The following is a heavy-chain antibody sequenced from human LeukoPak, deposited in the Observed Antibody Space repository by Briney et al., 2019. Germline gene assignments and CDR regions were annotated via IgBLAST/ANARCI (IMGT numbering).Heavy chain of an antibody. Sequence: GGSLRLSCAASGFSFSSYNMNWVRQAPGKGLEWVSSITTSSTYTFYADSVKGRFTISRDNAKNSLYLQMNSLRAEDTAVYYCANGELLTHFDYWGQGTLVTVSS. CDR1: GFSFSSYN. CDR2: ITTSSTYT. J-gene: IGHJ4*02. V-gene: IGHV3-21*01. D-gene: IGHD3-10*01. CDR3: ANGELLTHFDY.